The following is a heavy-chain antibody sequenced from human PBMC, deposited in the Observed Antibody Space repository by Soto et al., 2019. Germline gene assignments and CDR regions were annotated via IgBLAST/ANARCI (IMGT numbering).Heavy chain of an antibody. Sequence: GSLRLSCAASGLTFSSYAMSWVRQAPGKGLEWVPHISNSGRSTKYADSVKGRFTISRDNSKNTLYLQMNSLRAEDTAIYYCAKDALAYYDFWSWGQGTLVTVAS. D-gene: IGHD3-3*01. V-gene: IGHV3-23*01. CDR1: GLTFSSYA. CDR3: AKDALAYYDFWS. J-gene: IGHJ4*02. CDR2: ISNSGRST.